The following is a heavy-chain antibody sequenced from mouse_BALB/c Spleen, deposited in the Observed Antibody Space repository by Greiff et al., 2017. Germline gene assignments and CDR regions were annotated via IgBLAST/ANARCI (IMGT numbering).Heavy chain of an antibody. D-gene: IGHD2-3*01. CDR2: IDPETGGP. Sequence: QVQLKESGAELVRPGASVTLSCKASGYTFTDYEMHWVKQTPVHGLEWIGAIDPETGGPAYNQKFKGKATLTADKSSSTAYMELRSLTSEDSAVYYCTRRRGDGYYGGAMDYWGQGTSVTVSS. V-gene: IGHV1-15*01. CDR1: GYTFTDYE. J-gene: IGHJ4*01. CDR3: TRRRGDGYYGGAMDY.